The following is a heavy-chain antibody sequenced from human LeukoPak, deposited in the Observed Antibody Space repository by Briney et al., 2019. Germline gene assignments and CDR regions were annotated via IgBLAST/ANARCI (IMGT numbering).Heavy chain of an antibody. V-gene: IGHV4-59*08. D-gene: IGHD3-10*01. CDR3: ARQAYTYYGSGSNGYFDL. J-gene: IGHJ2*01. CDR2: IYYSG. CDR1: GGSIRSYY. Sequence: SETLSLTCSVSGGSIRSYYWSWIRQPPGKGLEWIGYIYYSGNYNPSLKSRVTISSDTSKNQFSLKLSSVTAADTAVYYCARQAYTYYGSGSNGYFDLWGRGTLVTVSS.